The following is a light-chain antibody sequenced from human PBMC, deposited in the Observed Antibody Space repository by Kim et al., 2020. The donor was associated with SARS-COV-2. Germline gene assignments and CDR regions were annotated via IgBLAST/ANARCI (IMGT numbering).Light chain of an antibody. V-gene: IGKV3-11*01. CDR3: QQRSNWPT. Sequence: SLYPGESATLSCRASQSVSSYLAWYQQKPGQAPRLLIYDASNRATGIPARFSGSGSGTDFTLTISSLEPEDFAVYYCQQRSNWPTFGPGTKVDIK. J-gene: IGKJ3*01. CDR1: QSVSSY. CDR2: DAS.